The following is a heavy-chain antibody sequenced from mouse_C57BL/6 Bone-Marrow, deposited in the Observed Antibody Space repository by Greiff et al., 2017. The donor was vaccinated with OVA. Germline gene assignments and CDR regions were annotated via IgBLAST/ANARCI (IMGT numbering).Heavy chain of an antibody. D-gene: IGHD4-1*01. J-gene: IGHJ4*01. Sequence: EVKVVESGGGLVKPGGSLKLSCAASGFTFSDYGMHWVRQAPEKGLEWVAYISSGSSTIYYADTVKGRFTIYRDNAKNTLFLQMTSLRSEDTAIDYCSRRTGTGDYWGQGTSVTVSS. CDR3: SRRTGTGDY. V-gene: IGHV5-17*01. CDR2: ISSGSSTI. CDR1: GFTFSDYG.